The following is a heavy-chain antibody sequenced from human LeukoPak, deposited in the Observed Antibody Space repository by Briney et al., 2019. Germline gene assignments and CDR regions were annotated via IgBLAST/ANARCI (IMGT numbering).Heavy chain of an antibody. J-gene: IGHJ6*02. CDR3: AKPLTTVITSYYYYVMDV. CDR2: ISTSSSYI. V-gene: IGHV3-21*01. Sequence: GGSLRLSCAASGFSFSSYSMNWVRQAPGQGLEWVSSISTSSSYIYYADSVKGRLTISRDNTKKSLYLQMNSLRAEDTAVYYWAKPLTTVITSYYYYVMDVWGQGPTVTVP. D-gene: IGHD4-23*01. CDR1: GFSFSSYS.